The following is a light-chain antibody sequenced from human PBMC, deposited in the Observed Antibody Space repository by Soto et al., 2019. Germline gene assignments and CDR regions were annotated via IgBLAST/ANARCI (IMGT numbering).Light chain of an antibody. CDR2: DAC. J-gene: IGKJ2*01. V-gene: IGKV3-11*01. CDR3: QQRSNWPPYP. CDR1: QSVSSY. Sequence: IVLTQSPATLYLSPGEGATLSCRASQSVSSYLAWYQQKPGQAHRLLIYDACNKATGIPARFSGSDSGTVFTLTLSSLEPDDLAVYYCQQRSNWPPYPFAQGTKLDIK.